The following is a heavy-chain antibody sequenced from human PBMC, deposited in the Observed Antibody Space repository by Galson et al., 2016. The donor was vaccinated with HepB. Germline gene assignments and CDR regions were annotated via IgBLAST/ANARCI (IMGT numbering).Heavy chain of an antibody. CDR3: ARAVDIATDFDY. V-gene: IGHV3-30*04. Sequence: SLRLSCAASGFTFRSYAFHWVRQAPGKGLEWLAVILYDGANKHYADSVKGRFTISRDNSKNTLYLQMNSLRPEDTAVYYCARAVDIATDFDYWGQGTLVTDSS. J-gene: IGHJ4*02. CDR1: GFTFRSYA. D-gene: IGHD5-24*01. CDR2: ILYDGANK.